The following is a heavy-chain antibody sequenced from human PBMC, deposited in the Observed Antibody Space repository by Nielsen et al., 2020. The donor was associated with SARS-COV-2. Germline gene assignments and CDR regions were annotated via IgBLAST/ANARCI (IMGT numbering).Heavy chain of an antibody. V-gene: IGHV3-15*01. J-gene: IGHJ4*02. Sequence: WIRQPPGQGLEWVGRIKSKTDGGTMDYAAPVKGRFTISRDDSKNTQYLQMNSLKSEDTAVYYCTTDKFSFGFGELESFDYWGQGTLVTVSS. CDR3: TTDKFSFGFGELESFDY. D-gene: IGHD3-10*01. CDR2: IKSKTDGGTM.